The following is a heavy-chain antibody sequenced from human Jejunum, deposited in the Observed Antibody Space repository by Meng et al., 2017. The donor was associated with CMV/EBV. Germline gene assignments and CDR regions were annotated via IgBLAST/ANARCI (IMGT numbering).Heavy chain of an antibody. V-gene: IGHV3-48*03. Sequence: FSSHEMGWVRQAPGRGLEWVSYISSSGSVRHYADSEMGRFTVSRDNAKNLLYLQMNSLRAEDTAVYYCTHYFGSGNQPTGGFHFWGQGTGVTVSS. CDR3: THYFGSGNQPTGGFHF. CDR2: ISSSGSVR. CDR1: FSSHE. D-gene: IGHD3-10*01. J-gene: IGHJ4*03.